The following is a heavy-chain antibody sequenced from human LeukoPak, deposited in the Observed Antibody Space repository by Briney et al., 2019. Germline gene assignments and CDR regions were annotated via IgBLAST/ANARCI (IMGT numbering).Heavy chain of an antibody. CDR2: IYTSGST. CDR1: GGSISSYY. Sequence: PSETLSLTCTVSGGSISSYYWSWIRQPAGKGLERIGRIYTSGSTNYNPSLKSRVTMSVDTSKNQFSLKLSSVTAADTAVYYCARGDTAMVTGYFDLWGRGTLVTVSS. V-gene: IGHV4-4*07. J-gene: IGHJ2*01. CDR3: ARGDTAMVTGYFDL. D-gene: IGHD5-18*01.